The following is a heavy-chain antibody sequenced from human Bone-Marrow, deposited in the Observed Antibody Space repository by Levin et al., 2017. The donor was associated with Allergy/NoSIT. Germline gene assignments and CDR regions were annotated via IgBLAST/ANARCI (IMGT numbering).Heavy chain of an antibody. J-gene: IGHJ4*02. Sequence: GGSLRLSCEASGFTFSNYAMSWVRQAPGKGLEWVSGLSGNGGGTYYADAVKGRFTISRDNSHNTLYLQMNNLRAEDTALYYCAKTWGLGTAVSAYFDVWGQGTLVTVSS. CDR2: LSGNGGGT. V-gene: IGHV3-23*01. CDR1: GFTFSNYA. D-gene: IGHD1-7*01. CDR3: AKTWGLGTAVSAYFDV.